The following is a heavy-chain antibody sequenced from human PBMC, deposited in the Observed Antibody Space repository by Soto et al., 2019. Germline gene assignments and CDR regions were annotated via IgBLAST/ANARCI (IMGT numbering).Heavy chain of an antibody. CDR3: AIVGATTGYYYYGMDV. CDR2: IIPIFGTA. V-gene: IGHV1-69*05. D-gene: IGHD1-26*01. Sequence: SVKVSCKAXXXXFXSYXXXXXXXXXXXRLEWMGGIIPIFGTANYAQKFQGRVTMTRDTSTSTVHMELSSLRSEDTAVYYCAIVGATTGYYYYGMDVWGQGTTVT. CDR1: XXXFXSYX. J-gene: IGHJ6*02.